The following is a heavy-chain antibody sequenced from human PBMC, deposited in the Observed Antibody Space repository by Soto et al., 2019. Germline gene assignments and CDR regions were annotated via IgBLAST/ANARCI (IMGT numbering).Heavy chain of an antibody. V-gene: IGHV4-30-4*01. Sequence: QIQLEQSGPGLVKPSQTLSLTCSVSGGSISSEYDHWTWIRQSPGKGLEWIGYIHYSGSILYNPSFKSRIIMSVDTSKNQFSLQLSSVTASDTAVYFCVREDDGGDRDYYGLDVWGPGTTVTVSS. CDR2: IHYSGSI. J-gene: IGHJ6*02. CDR3: VREDDGGDRDYYGLDV. CDR1: GGSISSEYDH. D-gene: IGHD1-1*01.